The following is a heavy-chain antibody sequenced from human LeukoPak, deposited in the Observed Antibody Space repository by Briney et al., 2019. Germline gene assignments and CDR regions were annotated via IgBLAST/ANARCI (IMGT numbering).Heavy chain of an antibody. CDR3: ARARDGYNPHDY. CDR2: IYYSGST. CDR1: GGSISSYY. V-gene: IGHV4-59*01. D-gene: IGHD5-24*01. J-gene: IGHJ4*02. Sequence: SETLSLTCTVSGGSISSYYWSWIRQPPGKGLEWIGYIYYSGSTNYNPSLKSRVTISIDTSNNPFSLKLSSVTAADTAVYYCARARDGYNPHDYWGQGTLVTVSS.